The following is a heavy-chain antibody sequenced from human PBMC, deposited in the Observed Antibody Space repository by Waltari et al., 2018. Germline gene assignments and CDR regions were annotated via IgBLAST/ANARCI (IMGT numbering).Heavy chain of an antibody. V-gene: IGHV1-2*06. Sequence: QVQLVQSGAEVKKPGASVKVSCKASGYTFTGYYMHWVRQAPGQGLEWMGRINPNRGGTNYAQKFQGRVTMTRDTSISTAYMELSRLRSDDTAVYYCARDAMGIFGVVIPFDYWGQGTLVTVSS. CDR1: GYTFTGYY. D-gene: IGHD3-3*01. CDR2: INPNRGGT. J-gene: IGHJ4*02. CDR3: ARDAMGIFGVVIPFDY.